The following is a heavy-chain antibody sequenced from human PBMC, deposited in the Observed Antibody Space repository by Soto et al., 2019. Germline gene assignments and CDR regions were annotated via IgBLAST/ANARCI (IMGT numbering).Heavy chain of an antibody. CDR2: ITPTLGTT. J-gene: IGHJ4*02. CDR3: ARDLGGPDY. D-gene: IGHD3-16*01. V-gene: IGHV1-69*13. Sequence: SVKVSCKASGATFSGSAFSWVRQAPGQGLEWMGGITPTLGTTNYAQHLQGRVTITADEYTATSFMELTSLTSADTAIYYCARDLGGPDYWGRGTSVTVSS. CDR1: GATFSGSA.